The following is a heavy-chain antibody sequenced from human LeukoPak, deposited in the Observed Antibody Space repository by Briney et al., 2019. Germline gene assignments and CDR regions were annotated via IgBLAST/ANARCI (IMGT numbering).Heavy chain of an antibody. Sequence: PSETLSLSCTVSSGSISGYFWSWIRQPPGKGLEFIWYIYYSGSTNYPPSLKRRVIISVDKSKSQFSLKLRSMTAADTAVYYCARIRPHYYDSSGTWVLDSWGQGPLVSVSA. CDR2: IYYSGST. CDR3: ARIRPHYYDSSGTWVLDS. V-gene: IGHV4-59*01. J-gene: IGHJ4*02. CDR1: SGSISGYF. D-gene: IGHD3-22*01.